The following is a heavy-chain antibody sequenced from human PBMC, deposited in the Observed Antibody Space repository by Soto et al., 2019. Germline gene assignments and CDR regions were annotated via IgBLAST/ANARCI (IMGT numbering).Heavy chain of an antibody. J-gene: IGHJ4*02. CDR2: IYRTGST. Sequence: SETLSLTCAVSGGSFTSNNWWTWVHQPPGQGLEWIGEIYRTGSTNYNPSLKSRVTISLDKSENQFSLKVTSLTAADTAVYYCASRDPGTSVDYWGQGTLVTVSS. V-gene: IGHV4-4*02. CDR3: ASRDPGTSVDY. CDR1: GGSFTSNNW. D-gene: IGHD1-7*01.